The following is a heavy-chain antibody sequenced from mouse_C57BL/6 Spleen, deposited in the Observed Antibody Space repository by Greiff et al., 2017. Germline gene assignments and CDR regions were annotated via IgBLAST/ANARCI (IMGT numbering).Heavy chain of an antibody. J-gene: IGHJ3*01. CDR1: GYTFTSYW. V-gene: IGHV1-55*01. CDR3: ARWGYGSSYPAWFAY. CDR2: IYPGSGST. Sequence: QVQLQQPGAELVKPGASVKMSCKASGYTFTSYWITWVKQRPGQGLEWIGDIYPGSGSTNYNEKFKSKATLTVDTSSSTAYMQLSSLTSEDSAVYYCARWGYGSSYPAWFAYWGQGTLVTVSA. D-gene: IGHD1-1*01.